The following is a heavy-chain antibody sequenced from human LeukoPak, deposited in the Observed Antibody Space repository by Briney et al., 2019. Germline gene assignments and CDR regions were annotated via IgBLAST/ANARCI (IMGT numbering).Heavy chain of an antibody. CDR1: GFTFSSYA. D-gene: IGHD3-10*01. J-gene: IGHJ6*03. CDR3: AKTAARAYGSYYYYMDV. CDR2: ISGSGGST. V-gene: IGHV3-23*01. Sequence: PGGSLRLSCAASGFTFSSYAMSWARQAPGKGLEWVSAISGSGGSTYYADSVKGRFTISRDNSKNTLYLQMNGLRAEDTAVYYCAKTAARAYGSYYYYMDVWGKGTTVTVSS.